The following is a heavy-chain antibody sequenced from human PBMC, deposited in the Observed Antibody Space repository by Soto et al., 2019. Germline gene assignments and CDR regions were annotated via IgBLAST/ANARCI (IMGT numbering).Heavy chain of an antibody. CDR1: GDSISSRRYY. V-gene: IGHV4-39*01. CDR3: ARQRTSVVTRAYFDV. Sequence: SETLSLTCTVTGDSISSRRYYWGWIRQPPGKGLEWIGSIYYSGSTYNNPSLRSRVSMSIDTSKDQFYMKLKSVTAADTALYFCARQRTSVVTRAYFDVWGPGSLVTVSS. D-gene: IGHD2-21*02. CDR2: IYYSGST. J-gene: IGHJ4*02.